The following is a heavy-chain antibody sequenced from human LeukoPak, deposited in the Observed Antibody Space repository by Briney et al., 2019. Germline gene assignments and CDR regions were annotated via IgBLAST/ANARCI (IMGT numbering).Heavy chain of an antibody. J-gene: IGHJ4*02. CDR1: GFVFSSYG. V-gene: IGHV3-30*02. D-gene: IGHD3-22*01. CDR2: IRFDGTTQ. CDR3: SKESNYDSSGYFN. Sequence: GGSLRLSCAASGFVFSSYGIHWVRQAPGKGLEWVSFIRFDGTTQYYADSVKGRFTISRDNSKFTVHLLMTSLRPEDTAVYYCSKESNYDSSGYFNWSQGTLVTVSS.